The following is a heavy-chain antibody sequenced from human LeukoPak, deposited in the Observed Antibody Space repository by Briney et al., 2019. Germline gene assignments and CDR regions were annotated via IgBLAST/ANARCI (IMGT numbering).Heavy chain of an antibody. D-gene: IGHD2-2*01. CDR2: ISSSSSYI. CDR1: GFTFSSYS. V-gene: IGHV3-21*01. J-gene: IGHJ4*02. Sequence: GGSLRLSCAASGFTFSSYSMNWVRQAPGKGLEWVSSISSSSSYIYYADSVKGRFTISRDNAKNSLYLQMNSLRAEDTAVYYCARDGVREDIVVVPASSYFGYWGQGTLVTVSS. CDR3: ARDGVREDIVVVPASSYFGY.